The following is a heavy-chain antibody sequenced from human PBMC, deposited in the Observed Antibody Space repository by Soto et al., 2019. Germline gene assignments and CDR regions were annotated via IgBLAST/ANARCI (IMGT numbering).Heavy chain of an antibody. CDR1: GFTFSSYA. Sequence: GGSLRLSCAASGFTFSSYAMSWVRQAPGKGLEWVSAISGSGGSTYYADSVKGRFTISRDNSKNTLYLQMNSLRAEDTAVYYSAKAPPYYYDSSGPTRPKDYYYYYGMDVWGQGTTVTVSS. CDR2: ISGSGGST. V-gene: IGHV3-23*01. J-gene: IGHJ6*02. CDR3: AKAPPYYYDSSGPTRPKDYYYYYGMDV. D-gene: IGHD3-22*01.